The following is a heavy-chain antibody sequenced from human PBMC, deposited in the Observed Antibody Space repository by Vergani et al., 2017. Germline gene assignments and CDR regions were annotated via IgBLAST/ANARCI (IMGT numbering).Heavy chain of an antibody. D-gene: IGHD2-2*01. CDR2: IYYSGST. CDR3: ARESCSSTSCFHFDY. Sequence: QLQLQESGPGLVKPSETLSLTCTVSGGSISSSSYYWGWIRQPPGKGLDWIGSIYYSGSTYYNPSLKSRVTISVDTSNNQFSLKLRSVTAADTAVYYCARESCSSTSCFHFDYWGQGTLVTVSS. V-gene: IGHV4-39*07. J-gene: IGHJ4*02. CDR1: GGSISSSSYY.